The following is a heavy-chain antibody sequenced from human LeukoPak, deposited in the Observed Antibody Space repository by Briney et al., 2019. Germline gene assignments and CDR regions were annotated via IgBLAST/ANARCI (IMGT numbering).Heavy chain of an antibody. CDR1: GGTFSSYA. CDR2: IIPILGIA. V-gene: IGHV1-69*04. Sequence: SVKVSCKASGGTFSSYAISWVRQAPGQGLEWMGRIIPILGIANYAQKFQGRVTITADKSTSTAYMELSSLRSEDTAVYYCARATETAYSSSWYWNYGGQGTLVTVSS. J-gene: IGHJ4*02. D-gene: IGHD6-13*01. CDR3: ARATETAYSSSWYWNY.